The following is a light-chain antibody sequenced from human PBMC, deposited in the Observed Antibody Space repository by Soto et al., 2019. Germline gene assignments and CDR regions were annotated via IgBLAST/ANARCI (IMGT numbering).Light chain of an antibody. V-gene: IGLV1-44*01. J-gene: IGLJ1*01. CDR1: SSNIGGNT. Sequence: QSVLTQPPSVSGAPGQRVTISCSGSSSNIGGNTVNWFQQLPGTAPKPLIYTDNQRPSGVPDRFSGSKSGTSACLAISGLQSEDEADYYCAAWDGSLNGHVFGSGTKVTVL. CDR3: AAWDGSLNGHV. CDR2: TDN.